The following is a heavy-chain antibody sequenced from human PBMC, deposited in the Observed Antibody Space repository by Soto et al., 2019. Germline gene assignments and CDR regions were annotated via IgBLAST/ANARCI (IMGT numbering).Heavy chain of an antibody. CDR1: GGSISSFY. D-gene: IGHD6-19*01. CDR2: VYDSGSS. Sequence: QMVLQESGPGLVKPSETLSLTCNVSGGSISSFYWTWIRQPAGGRLEWIGRVYDSGSSNYNPSLKMRITMSLHRSRCQFSLRLYSVTAADTAVYYCARGVAETDFYPWANWFYLWGQGMLVTVSS. CDR3: ARGVAETDFYPWANWFYL. V-gene: IGHV4-4*07. J-gene: IGHJ5*02.